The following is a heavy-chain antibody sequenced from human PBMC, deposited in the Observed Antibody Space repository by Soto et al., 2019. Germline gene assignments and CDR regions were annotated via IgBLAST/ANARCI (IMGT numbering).Heavy chain of an antibody. Sequence: QVQLQESGPGLVKPSETLSLTCTLSGDPITSGGFYWTWIRQHPAKGLEWIGYIYYSGVTYYNPSLQRRATISVDTSKNQFSLNLSSVSAADTAMYYCARDLRGRRSGRFDPWGQGTLVTVSS. CDR2: IYYSGVT. CDR1: GDPITSGGFY. D-gene: IGHD3-10*01. J-gene: IGHJ5*02. CDR3: ARDLRGRRSGRFDP. V-gene: IGHV4-31*03.